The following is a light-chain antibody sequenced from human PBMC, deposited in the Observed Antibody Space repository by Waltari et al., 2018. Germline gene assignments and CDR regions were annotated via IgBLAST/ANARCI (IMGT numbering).Light chain of an antibody. CDR1: GANFGAGYD. CDR3: QSFDSSLSASV. J-gene: IGLJ3*02. Sequence: QSVLTQPPSMSGAPGQKVPIPCTGGGANFGAGYDAHWYQQFPGAAPKLLIFGNTNRASGVPGRFSGSKSGTSASLAIAGLQSEDEAVYSCQSFDSSLSASVFGGGTKLTVL. CDR2: GNT. V-gene: IGLV1-40*01.